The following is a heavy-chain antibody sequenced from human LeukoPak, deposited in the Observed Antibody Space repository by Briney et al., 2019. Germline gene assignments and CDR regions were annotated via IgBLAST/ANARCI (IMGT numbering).Heavy chain of an antibody. CDR1: GFTFDDYA. V-gene: IGHV3-9*01. Sequence: PGGSLRLSCAASGFTFDDYAMHWVRQAPGKGLEWVSGISWNSGSIGYADSVKGRFTISRDNAKNSLYLQMNSLRAEDTALYYCAKDNGGWRYFDYWGQGTLVTVSS. CDR2: ISWNSGSI. D-gene: IGHD6-19*01. CDR3: AKDNGGWRYFDY. J-gene: IGHJ4*02.